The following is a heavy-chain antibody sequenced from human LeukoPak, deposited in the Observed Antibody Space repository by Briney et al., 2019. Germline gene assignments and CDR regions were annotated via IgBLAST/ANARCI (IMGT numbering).Heavy chain of an antibody. Sequence: EGSLRLSCAASEFTFSSYAMHWVRQAPGKGLQWAALISYDGGNKYYADSVKGRFTISRDNSKNTLYLLMNSLRTEDTAVYYCARDPLYYGSGSFDYWGQGTLVTVSS. CDR2: ISYDGGNK. CDR3: ARDPLYYGSGSFDY. J-gene: IGHJ4*02. CDR1: EFTFSSYA. V-gene: IGHV3-30*01. D-gene: IGHD3-10*01.